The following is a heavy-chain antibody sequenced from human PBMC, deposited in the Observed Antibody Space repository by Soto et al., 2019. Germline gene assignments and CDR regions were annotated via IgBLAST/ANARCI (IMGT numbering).Heavy chain of an antibody. CDR2: IIPILGIA. Sequence: QVQLVQSGAEVKKPGSSVKVSCKASGGTFSSYTISWVRQAPGQGLEWMGRIIPILGIANYAQKFQGRVTITADKSTSTAYMELISLRSEDTAVYYCARSHYYGSGSYPPDYWGQGTLVTVSS. J-gene: IGHJ4*02. CDR1: GGTFSSYT. V-gene: IGHV1-69*02. D-gene: IGHD3-10*01. CDR3: ARSHYYGSGSYPPDY.